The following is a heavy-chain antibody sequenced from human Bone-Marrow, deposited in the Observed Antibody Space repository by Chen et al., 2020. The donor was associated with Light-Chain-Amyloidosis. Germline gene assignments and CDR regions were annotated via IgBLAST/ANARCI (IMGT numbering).Heavy chain of an antibody. V-gene: IGHV5-51*01. CDR2: VYPINSDI. Sequence: EVQLEQSGADVKKPGESLRISCKASGYSFTASWIGWVRQMPGKGLEWMGIVYPINSDIRYSPSFQGLVTISVDTSTGTAYLQWSSLKASDTAMYFCATPGFMGGFALDFWGQGTLVTVSS. CDR1: GYSFTASW. D-gene: IGHD5-12*01. J-gene: IGHJ4*02. CDR3: ATPGFMGGFALDF.